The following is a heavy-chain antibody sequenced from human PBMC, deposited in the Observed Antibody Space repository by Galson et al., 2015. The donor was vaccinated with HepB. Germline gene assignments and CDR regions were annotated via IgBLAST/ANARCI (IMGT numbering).Heavy chain of an antibody. CDR3: ARGAVTQWRVFDY. D-gene: IGHD6-19*01. Sequence: SLRLSCAASGFTFSSYAMHWVRQAPGKGLEWVAVISYDGSNKYYAGSVKGRFTISRDNSKNTLYLQMNSLRAEDTAVYYCARGAVTQWRVFDYWGQGTLVTVSS. CDR1: GFTFSSYA. V-gene: IGHV3-30*04. J-gene: IGHJ4*02. CDR2: ISYDGSNK.